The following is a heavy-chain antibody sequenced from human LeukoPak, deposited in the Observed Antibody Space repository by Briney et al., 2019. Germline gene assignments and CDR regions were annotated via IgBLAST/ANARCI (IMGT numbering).Heavy chain of an antibody. CDR3: ARDRSYDIHDY. D-gene: IGHD3-9*01. V-gene: IGHV3-30-3*01. J-gene: IGHJ4*02. CDR1: GFTFSSYA. CDR2: ISYDGSNK. Sequence: GGSLRLSCAASGFTFSSYAMHWVRQAPGKGLEWVAVISYDGSNKYYADSVKGRFTISRDNSKNTLYLQMNSLRAEDTAVYYCARDRSYDIHDYWGQGTLVTVSS.